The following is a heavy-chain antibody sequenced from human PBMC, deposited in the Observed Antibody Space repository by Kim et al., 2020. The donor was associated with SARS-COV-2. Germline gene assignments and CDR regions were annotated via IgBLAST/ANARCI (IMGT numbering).Heavy chain of an antibody. CDR2: ISWNSGSV. D-gene: IGHD3-16*01. Sequence: GGSLRLSCAASGFKLNDYAMHWVRQVPGKGLEWVSGISWNSGSVGYADSVKGRFTISRDNAKNSLYLQMNSLRVEDTALYYCAKDVPARHGIMIHAFDLWGQGTMVTVSS. CDR1: GFKLNDYA. V-gene: IGHV3-9*01. J-gene: IGHJ3*01. CDR3: AKDVPARHGIMIHAFDL.